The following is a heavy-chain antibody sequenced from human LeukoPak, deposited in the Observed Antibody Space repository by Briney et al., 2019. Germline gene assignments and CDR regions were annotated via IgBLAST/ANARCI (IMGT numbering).Heavy chain of an antibody. J-gene: IGHJ4*02. D-gene: IGHD2-2*01. V-gene: IGHV1-69*13. CDR1: GGTFSSYT. CDR2: IIPIFGTA. CDR3: ARVDPIPGGSSTSCFDY. Sequence: SVKVSCKASGGTFSSYTISWVRQAPGQGLEWMGRIIPIFGTANYAQKFQGRVTITADESTSTAYMELSSLRSEDTAVYYCARVDPIPGGSSTSCFDYWGQGTLVTVSS.